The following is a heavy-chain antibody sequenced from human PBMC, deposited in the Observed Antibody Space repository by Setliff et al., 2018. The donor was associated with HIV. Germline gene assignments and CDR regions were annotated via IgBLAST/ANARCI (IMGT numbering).Heavy chain of an antibody. CDR1: GYTFTSYT. J-gene: IGHJ5*02. CDR3: ARGRSGFNWFDT. D-gene: IGHD3-22*01. V-gene: IGHV1-46*01. CDR2: INPSGGST. Sequence: ASVKVSCKASGYTFTSYTMHWVRQAPGQRLEWMGTINPSGGSTGYAQKFQDRVTMTRDTSTSTVYMELSSLRSEDTAVYFCARGRSGFNWFDTWGQGTLVTVSS.